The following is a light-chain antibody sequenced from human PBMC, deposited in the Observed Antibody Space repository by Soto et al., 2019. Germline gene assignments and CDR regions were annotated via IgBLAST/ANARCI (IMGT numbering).Light chain of an antibody. Sequence: DIVMTQSPDSLAVSLGERATINCKSSQSVLYSSNNKNYLAWYQQKPGQPPKLLIYWASTRESGLPDRFSGSGSGTDFTLTISSLQAEDVAVYYCQQYYSTPTFGQGTQVDIK. CDR3: QQYYSTPT. V-gene: IGKV4-1*01. J-gene: IGKJ1*01. CDR1: QSVLYSSNNKNY. CDR2: WAS.